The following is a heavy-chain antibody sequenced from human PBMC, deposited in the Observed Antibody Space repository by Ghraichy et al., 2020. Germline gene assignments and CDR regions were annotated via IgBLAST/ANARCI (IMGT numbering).Heavy chain of an antibody. Sequence: GESLNISCTASGFTFSSYAMTWVRQAPGKGLEWVSTISGSVGSTYYTDSVKGRFTISRDNSKNTLYLQMNSLRAEDTAVYYCAKRYSGSYYPNMAFDYWGQGTLVTVSS. V-gene: IGHV3-23*01. CDR1: GFTFSSYA. CDR3: AKRYSGSYYPNMAFDY. D-gene: IGHD3-10*01. CDR2: ISGSVGST. J-gene: IGHJ4*02.